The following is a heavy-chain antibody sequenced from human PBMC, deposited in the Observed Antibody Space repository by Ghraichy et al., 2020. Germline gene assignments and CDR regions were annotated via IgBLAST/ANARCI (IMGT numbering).Heavy chain of an antibody. J-gene: IGHJ4*02. Sequence: SVKVSCKASGGTFSSYAISWVRQAPGQGLEWMGGIIPIFGTANYAQKFQGRVTITADESTSTAYMELSSLRSEDTAVYYCARSRDYSSSAFDYWGQGTLVTVSS. CDR1: GGTFSSYA. D-gene: IGHD6-6*01. CDR3: ARSRDYSSSAFDY. CDR2: IIPIFGTA. V-gene: IGHV1-69*13.